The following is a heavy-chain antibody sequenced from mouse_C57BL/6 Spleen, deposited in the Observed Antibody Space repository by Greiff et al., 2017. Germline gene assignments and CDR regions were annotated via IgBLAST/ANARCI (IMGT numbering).Heavy chain of an antibody. V-gene: IGHV1-50*01. D-gene: IGHD2-3*01. CDR3: ARWGLLRYFDV. J-gene: IGHJ1*03. CDR1: GYTFTSYW. Sequence: QVQLQQPGAELVKPGASVKLSCKASGYTFTSYWMQWVKQRPGQGLEWIGEIDPSDSYTNYNQKFKGKATLTVDTSSSTAYMQLSSLTSEDSAVYYCARWGLLRYFDVWGTGTTVTVSA. CDR2: IDPSDSYT.